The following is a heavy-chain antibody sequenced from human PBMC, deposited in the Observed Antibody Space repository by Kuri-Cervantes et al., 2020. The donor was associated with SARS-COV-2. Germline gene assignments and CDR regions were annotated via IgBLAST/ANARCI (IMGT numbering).Heavy chain of an antibody. V-gene: IGHV3-53*05. Sequence: ETLSLTCAASGFTVSSNYMSWVRQAPGKGLEWVSVIYSGGSTYYADSVKGRFTISRDNSKNTLYLQMNSLRAEDTAVYYCARERTITMIVVVIGGRDAFDIWGQGTMVTVSS. J-gene: IGHJ3*02. CDR1: GFTVSSNY. CDR2: IYSGGST. CDR3: ARERTITMIVVVIGGRDAFDI. D-gene: IGHD3-22*01.